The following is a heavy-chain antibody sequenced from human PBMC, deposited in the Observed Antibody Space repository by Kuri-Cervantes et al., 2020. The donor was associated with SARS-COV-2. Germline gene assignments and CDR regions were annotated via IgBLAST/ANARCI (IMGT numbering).Heavy chain of an antibody. J-gene: IGHJ3*02. CDR3: ARESIAARLDAFDI. CDR2: FDPEQREI. D-gene: IGHD6-6*01. V-gene: IGHV1-24*01. Sequence: ASVKVSCKVSGNTLTELPLHWVRQAPGKGLEWMGGFDPEQREIIYAQKFQGRVTMTRDTSISTAYMELSRLRSDDTAVYYCARESIAARLDAFDIWGQGTMVTVSS. CDR1: GNTLTELP.